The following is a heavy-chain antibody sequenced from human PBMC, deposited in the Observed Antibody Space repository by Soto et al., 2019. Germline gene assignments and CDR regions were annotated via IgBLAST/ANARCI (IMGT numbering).Heavy chain of an antibody. D-gene: IGHD3-9*01. CDR2: IIPISDTA. V-gene: IGHV1-69*06. J-gene: IGHJ4*02. CDR3: ATILAGSLEY. Sequence: QVQLAQSGAEVKKPGSSVKVSCKASGGSFSSHAITWVRQAPGQGLEWMGGIIPISDTAHYAQNFQGRVTMTADKSTITAYMELSSLRSEYTALYYCATILAGSLEYWGQGTQVTVSS. CDR1: GGSFSSHA.